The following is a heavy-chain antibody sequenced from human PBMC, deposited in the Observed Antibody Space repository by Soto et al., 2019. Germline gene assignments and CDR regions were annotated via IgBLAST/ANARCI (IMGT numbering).Heavy chain of an antibody. CDR3: AGRSGSSDY. J-gene: IGHJ4*02. CDR1: GFTFTNYT. CDR2: ISYDEIDK. Sequence: VGSLRLSCAASGFTFTNYTMHWVRQAPGKGLEWVALISYDEIDKYYADAVKGRFTISRDNSKNTLYLQMDSLRAEDTAVYYCAGRSGSSDYWGRGTLVTVSS. V-gene: IGHV3-30*04. D-gene: IGHD3-10*01.